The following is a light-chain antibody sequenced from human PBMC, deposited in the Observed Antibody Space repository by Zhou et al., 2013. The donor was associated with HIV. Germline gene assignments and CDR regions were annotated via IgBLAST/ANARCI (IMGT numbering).Light chain of an antibody. CDR2: GAS. CDR1: QSLSSDY. CDR3: QEYGSA. V-gene: IGKV3-20*01. J-gene: IGKJ3*01. Sequence: DIVLTQSPGFLSLSPGESATLSCRASQSLSSDYLSWYQQQPGRSPRLLIYGASSRATGIPDRFSGSGSGTDFSLTIDRLEPEDFAVYYCQEYGSAFGPGTKVDIK.